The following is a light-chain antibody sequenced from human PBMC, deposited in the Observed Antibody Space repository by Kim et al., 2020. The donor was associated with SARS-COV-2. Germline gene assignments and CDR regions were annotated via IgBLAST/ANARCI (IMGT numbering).Light chain of an antibody. CDR2: RLS. CDR1: ESLAHSDGNTY. CDR3: TQATQFPYP. J-gene: IGKJ2*01. V-gene: IGKV2-24*01. Sequence: DIVMTQAPLYSPVTLGKPASISCRSSESLAHSDGNTYLSWLQQRPGQAPRLLIYRLSKRFSWVPDRFSGSGAGTDFTLTISRVEPEDVWIYYCTQATQFPYPFGQGTKLEI.